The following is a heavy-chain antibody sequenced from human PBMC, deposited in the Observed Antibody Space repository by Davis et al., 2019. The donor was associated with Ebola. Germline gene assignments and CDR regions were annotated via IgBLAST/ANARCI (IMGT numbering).Heavy chain of an antibody. D-gene: IGHD3-22*01. Sequence: MPGGSLRLSCAVYGGSFSGYYWSRIRQPPGKGLEWIGEINHSGSTNYNPSLKSRVTISVDTSKNQFSLKLSSVTAADTAVYYCARVGGSGYYSRDYYYYYGMDVWGQGTTVTVSS. CDR2: INHSGST. CDR1: GGSFSGYY. J-gene: IGHJ6*02. V-gene: IGHV4-34*01. CDR3: ARVGGSGYYSRDYYYYYGMDV.